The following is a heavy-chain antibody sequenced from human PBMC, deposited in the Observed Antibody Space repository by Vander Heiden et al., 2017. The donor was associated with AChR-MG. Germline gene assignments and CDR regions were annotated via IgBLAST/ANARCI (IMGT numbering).Heavy chain of an antibody. CDR1: AFTFSSYG. Sequence: VQLVASGGGVVQPGRSLRLSCAASAFTFSSYGMHWVRQAPGKGTEWVVVISYDGSKKYYADSVRGRFTISRDNSKNMLYLQMNSLRVEDTAVYYCAKDRGDSYGLIDFWGQGTLVTVSS. CDR3: AKDRGDSYGLIDF. J-gene: IGHJ4*02. D-gene: IGHD5-18*01. V-gene: IGHV3-30*18. CDR2: ISYDGSKK.